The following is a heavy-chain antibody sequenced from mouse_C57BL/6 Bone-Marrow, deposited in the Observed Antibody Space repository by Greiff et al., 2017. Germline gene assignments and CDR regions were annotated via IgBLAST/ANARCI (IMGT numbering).Heavy chain of an antibody. J-gene: IGHJ2*01. V-gene: IGHV5-9*01. Sequence: EVKVVESGGGLVKPGGSLKLSCAASGFTFSSYTMSWVRQTPEKRLEWVATISGGGGNTYYPDNAKNTLYLQMSSRRSEDTALYYCGRRYYFDYWGQGTTLTVSS. CDR3: GRRYYFDY. CDR2: ISGGGGNT. CDR1: GFTFSSYT.